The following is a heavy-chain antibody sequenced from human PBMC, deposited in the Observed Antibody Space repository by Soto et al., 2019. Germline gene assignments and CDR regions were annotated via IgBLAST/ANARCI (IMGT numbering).Heavy chain of an antibody. D-gene: IGHD3-3*01. J-gene: IGHJ5*02. Sequence: XTLSLPCTVSGGSVTSYYWTWIRQPTGKGLEWIGRVCSSGGTHYNPSLKSRVTISLDTSNNQFSLRMFSVTDADTAVYFCARGQRFSDWFDPWGQGTLGPVSS. CDR1: GGSVTSYY. V-gene: IGHV4-4*07. CDR3: ARGQRFSDWFDP. CDR2: VCSSGGT.